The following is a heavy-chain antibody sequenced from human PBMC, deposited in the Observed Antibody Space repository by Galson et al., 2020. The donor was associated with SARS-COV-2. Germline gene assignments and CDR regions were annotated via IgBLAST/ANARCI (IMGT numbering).Heavy chain of an antibody. CDR1: GFTFGNYA. V-gene: IGHV3-9*01. CDR3: TKDPGSYYSHSFDY. CDR2: ISWNSDSI. Sequence: GGSLRLSCVASGFTFGNYAMHWVRQVPGKGLEWVARISWNSDSIGYADSVKGRFTISRDNAKNSLYLQMNSLRPDDTDLYYCTKDPGSYYSHSFDYWGQGTLVTVSS. D-gene: IGHD1-26*01. J-gene: IGHJ4*02.